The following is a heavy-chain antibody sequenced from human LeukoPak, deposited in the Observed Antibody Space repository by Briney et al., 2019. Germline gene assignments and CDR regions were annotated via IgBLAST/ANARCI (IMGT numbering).Heavy chain of an antibody. D-gene: IGHD4-11*01. CDR3: ARVGDSNYFDY. CDR2: IYYSGST. CDR1: GGSIISYY. V-gene: IGHV4-59*06. Sequence: SETLSLTCTVSGGSIISYYWSWIRQHPGKGLEWIGYIYYSGSTYYNPSLKSRVTISVDTSKNHFSLKLSSVTAADTAVYYCARVGDSNYFDYWGQGTLVTVSS. J-gene: IGHJ4*02.